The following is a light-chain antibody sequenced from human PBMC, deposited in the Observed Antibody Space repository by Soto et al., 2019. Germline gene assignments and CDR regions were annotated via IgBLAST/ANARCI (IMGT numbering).Light chain of an antibody. CDR3: QSYDSSLSGSYV. V-gene: IGLV1-40*01. CDR2: GNS. Sequence: QSVLTQPPSVSGAPGQRVTISCTGSSSNIGAGYDLHWYQQLPGTAPKLLIYGNSNRPSGVPDRFSGSKSGTSASLAITGLQAEDEADYYCQSYDSSLSGSYVFGTGTKVNVL. J-gene: IGLJ1*01. CDR1: SSNIGAGYD.